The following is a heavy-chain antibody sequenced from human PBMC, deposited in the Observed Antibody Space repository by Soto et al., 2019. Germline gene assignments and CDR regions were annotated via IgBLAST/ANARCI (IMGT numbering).Heavy chain of an antibody. CDR2: TYYRSKWYN. CDR3: ARESDLTHPVGYCSGGSCYPPDYYYYMDV. D-gene: IGHD2-15*01. J-gene: IGHJ6*03. V-gene: IGHV6-1*01. CDR1: GDSVSSNSAA. Sequence: SQTLSLTCAISGDSVSSNSAAWNRIRQSPSRGLEWLGRTYYRSKWYNDYAVSVKSRITINPDTSKNQFSLQLNSVTPEDTAVYYCARESDLTHPVGYCSGGSCYPPDYYYYMDVWGKGTTVTVSS.